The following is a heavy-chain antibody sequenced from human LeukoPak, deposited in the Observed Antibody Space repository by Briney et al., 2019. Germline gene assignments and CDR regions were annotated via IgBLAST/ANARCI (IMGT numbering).Heavy chain of an antibody. CDR2: IYSGGST. J-gene: IGHJ3*02. CDR3: ARDPGYGSGSYSPGDAFDI. Sequence: PGGSLRLSCAASGFTVSSNYMSWVRQAPGKGLEWVSVIYSGGSTYYADSVKGRFTISRDNSKNTLYLQMNSLRAEDTAVYYCARDPGYGSGSYSPGDAFDIWGQGTMVTVSS. D-gene: IGHD3-10*01. V-gene: IGHV3-66*01. CDR1: GFTVSSNY.